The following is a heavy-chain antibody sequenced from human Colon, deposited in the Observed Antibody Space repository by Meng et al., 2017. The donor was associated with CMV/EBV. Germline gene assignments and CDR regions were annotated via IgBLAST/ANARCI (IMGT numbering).Heavy chain of an antibody. V-gene: IGHV1-18*01. CDR3: ARDDQQVARGFDP. Sequence: AAVKVSCKASGYTFTTYGISWVRQAPGQGLEWMGWISPYNGYTNYARKFRGKVTMTTDTSTSTAYMELRSLRSDDTAVYYWARDDQQVARGFDPWGQGTLVTVSS. CDR1: GYTFTTYG. D-gene: IGHD6-13*01. CDR2: ISPYNGYT. J-gene: IGHJ5*02.